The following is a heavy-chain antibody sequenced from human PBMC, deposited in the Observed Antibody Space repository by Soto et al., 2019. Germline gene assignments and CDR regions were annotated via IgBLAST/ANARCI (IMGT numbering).Heavy chain of an antibody. J-gene: IGHJ4*02. CDR2: ISYDGSNK. CDR1: GFTFSSYG. V-gene: IGHV3-30*18. D-gene: IGHD6-19*01. Sequence: HVQLVESGGGVVQPGRSLRLSCAASGFTFSSYGMHWVRQAPGKGLEWVAVISYDGSNKYYADSVKGRFTISRDNSKNTLYLQMNSLRAEDTAVYYCAKGIAVAELDYWGQGTLVTVSS. CDR3: AKGIAVAELDY.